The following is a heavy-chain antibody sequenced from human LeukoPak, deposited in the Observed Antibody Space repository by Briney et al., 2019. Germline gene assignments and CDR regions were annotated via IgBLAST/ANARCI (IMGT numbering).Heavy chain of an antibody. Sequence: PGGSLRLSCAASGFTFNNYGMHWVRQAPGKGLEWVAVIWYDGSHKYYADSVKGRFTISRDNSKNTLYLQMNSLRAEDTAVYYCAKAPEGAGDSRFDYWGQGTLVTVSS. CDR3: AKAPEGAGDSRFDY. V-gene: IGHV3-33*06. J-gene: IGHJ4*02. D-gene: IGHD7-27*01. CDR2: IWYDGSHK. CDR1: GFTFNNYG.